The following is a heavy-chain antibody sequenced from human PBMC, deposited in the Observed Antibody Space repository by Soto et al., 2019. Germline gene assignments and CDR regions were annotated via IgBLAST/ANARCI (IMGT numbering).Heavy chain of an antibody. J-gene: IGHJ4*02. CDR3: ARTTAVPNTLRSRSFFDY. CDR1: GGSVSDKTYY. V-gene: IGHV4-61*01. Sequence: SETLSLTCSVSGGSVSDKTYYWSWIRQPPGKRLEWIGYVYYSGTTNYNPSLKSRVTISVDLSKNRFSLRLSSVTTADTALYYCARTTAVPNTLRSRSFFDYWGQGTLVTVSS. CDR2: VYYSGTT. D-gene: IGHD4-17*01.